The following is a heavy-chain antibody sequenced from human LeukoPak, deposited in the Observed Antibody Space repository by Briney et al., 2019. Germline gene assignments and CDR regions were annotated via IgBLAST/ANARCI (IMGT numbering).Heavy chain of an antibody. CDR1: GFTFSIYS. CDR3: ARAGDFSFKD. J-gene: IGHJ4*02. D-gene: IGHD3-3*01. V-gene: IGHV3-48*01. CDR2: ISSSSSTI. Sequence: GGSLRLSCAASGFTFSIYSMGWFRQAPGKGLEWVSYISSSSSTISYADSVKGRFTISRDNAENSLYLQMNSLRAEDTAVYYCARAGDFSFKDWGQGTLVTVSS.